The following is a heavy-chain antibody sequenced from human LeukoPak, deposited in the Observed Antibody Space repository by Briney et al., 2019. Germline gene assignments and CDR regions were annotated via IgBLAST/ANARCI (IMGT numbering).Heavy chain of an antibody. D-gene: IGHD3-16*01. CDR2: MKEDGSDE. Sequence: PGGSLRLSCPAFDFSLSDSTMSWVRPAAGKGLEWVAKMKEDGSDEKYVDSVKGRFTISRDNAKNSLYLQMNSLRPEDTAVYFCVVGGAGGGYFPNWGQGSLVIVSS. J-gene: IGHJ1*01. CDR1: DFSLSDST. CDR3: VVGGAGGGYFPN. V-gene: IGHV3-7*01.